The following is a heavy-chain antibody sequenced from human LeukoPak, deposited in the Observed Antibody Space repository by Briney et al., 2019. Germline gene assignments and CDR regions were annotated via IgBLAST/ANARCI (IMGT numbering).Heavy chain of an antibody. CDR2: IYYSGST. V-gene: IGHV4-39*01. CDR1: GFTFTIYA. D-gene: IGHD4-17*01. J-gene: IGHJ5*02. Sequence: GSLTLSCAASGFTFTIYAMSWVRQPPGKGLEWIGSIYYSGSTYYNPSLKSRVTISVDTSKNQFSLKLSSVTAADTAVYYCASTTVTGNWFDPWGQGTLVTVSS. CDR3: ASTTVTGNWFDP.